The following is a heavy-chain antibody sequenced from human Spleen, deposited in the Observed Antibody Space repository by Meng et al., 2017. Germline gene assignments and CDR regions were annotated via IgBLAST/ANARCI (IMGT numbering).Heavy chain of an antibody. CDR3: AKDHDRNGPGFDS. J-gene: IGHJ4*02. Sequence: GESLKISCAASGFTFSSYAMHWVRQAPGKGLEWVAVISYDGSNKYYADSVKGRFTISRDNSNNILFLQMDSLRAEDTAVYFCAKDHDRNGPGFDSWGQGTLVTVSS. V-gene: IGHV3-30*04. D-gene: IGHD1-1*01. CDR2: ISYDGSNK. CDR1: GFTFSSYA.